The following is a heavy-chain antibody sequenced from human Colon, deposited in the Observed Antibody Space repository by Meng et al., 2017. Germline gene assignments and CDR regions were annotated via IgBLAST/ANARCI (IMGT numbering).Heavy chain of an antibody. D-gene: IGHD3-22*01. CDR1: WDSVSSNSAA. Sequence: QLYLSQSGRALVKPTMPHSSTCATAWDSVSSNSAAWNWIRQSQSRGLEWLGRTYYRSKWYNDYAVSVKSLITINPDTSKNQFSLQLNSVTPEDTAVYYCARDSSSSAYSPFDYWGQGTLVTVSS. CDR3: ARDSSSSAYSPFDY. J-gene: IGHJ4*02. V-gene: IGHV6-1*01. CDR2: TYYRSKWYN.